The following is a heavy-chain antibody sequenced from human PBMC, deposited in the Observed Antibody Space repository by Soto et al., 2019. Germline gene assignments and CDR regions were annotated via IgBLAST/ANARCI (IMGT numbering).Heavy chain of an antibody. Sequence: EEQLLESGGGLVQPGGSLRLSCVASGFTFSLYAMAWVRQAPGKGLEWVSTIISTGDTYYADSARGRFTISRDNSKNTVYLQMNCLRAEDTALYYCAKVYGNFYHAFPIWGQGAMVTVSS. J-gene: IGHJ3*02. CDR3: AKVYGNFYHAFPI. CDR1: GFTFSLYA. CDR2: IISTGDT. V-gene: IGHV3-23*01. D-gene: IGHD4-17*01.